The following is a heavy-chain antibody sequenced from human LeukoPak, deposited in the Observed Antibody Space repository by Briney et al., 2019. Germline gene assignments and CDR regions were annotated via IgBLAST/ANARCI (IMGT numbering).Heavy chain of an antibody. J-gene: IGHJ5*02. Sequence: GGSLRLSCVASGFTFSSYNMNWVRQAPVKGLEWVSSISSSSSYIYYADSVKGRFTISRDNAKNSLHLQMNSLRAEDTAVYYCARDQYCSSATCYWIRWFDPWGQGTLVTVSS. CDR2: ISSSSSYI. V-gene: IGHV3-21*01. CDR3: ARDQYCSSATCYWIRWFDP. D-gene: IGHD2-2*01. CDR1: GFTFSSYN.